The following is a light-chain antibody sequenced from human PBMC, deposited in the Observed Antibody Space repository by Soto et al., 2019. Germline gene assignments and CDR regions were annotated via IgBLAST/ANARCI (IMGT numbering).Light chain of an antibody. V-gene: IGKV3-11*01. CDR1: QSIGSS. CDR2: DAS. Sequence: EIVIPHAPATLSVSPCERATLSCSASQSIGSSLAWYQQKPGQAPRLLIYDASNRATGIPARFSGSGSGTDFTLTISSLEPEDFAVYYCQQRSNWPSWTFGQGTKVDIK. CDR3: QQRSNWPSWT. J-gene: IGKJ1*01.